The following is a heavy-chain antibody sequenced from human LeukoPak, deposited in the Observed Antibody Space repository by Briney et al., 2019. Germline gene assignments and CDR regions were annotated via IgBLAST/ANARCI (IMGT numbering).Heavy chain of an antibody. CDR1: GFTFSSYG. Sequence: PGGSLRLSCAASGFTFSSYGMHWVRQAPGKGLEWVAFIRYDGSNKYYADSVKGRFTISRDNSKNTLYLQMNSLRAEDTAVYYCSGGAFGGVIVTHFDYWGQGTLVIVSS. CDR2: IRYDGSNK. V-gene: IGHV3-30*02. D-gene: IGHD3-16*02. J-gene: IGHJ4*02. CDR3: SGGAFGGVIVTHFDY.